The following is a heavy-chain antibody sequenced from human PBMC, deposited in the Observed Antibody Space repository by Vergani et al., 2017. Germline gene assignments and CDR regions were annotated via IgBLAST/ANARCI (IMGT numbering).Heavy chain of an antibody. CDR2: ISPGASTV. Sequence: LEESGGGSVKPGGSLRLSCAASGFKFSDNYRSWIRQAQGKGLEWVSHISPGASTVSYTDSVTGRFTVSRDNDNNSLTLDMTTLRVEDTAVYYCAKNPGISTTRHYYAMYLWGQGTTVTVSS. V-gene: IGHV3-11*04. CDR3: AKNPGISTTRHYYAMYL. J-gene: IGHJ6*02. D-gene: IGHD1-1*01. CDR1: GFKFSDNY.